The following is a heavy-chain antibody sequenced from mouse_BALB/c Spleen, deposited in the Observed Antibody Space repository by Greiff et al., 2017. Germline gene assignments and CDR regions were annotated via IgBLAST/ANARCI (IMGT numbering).Heavy chain of an antibody. CDR3: TRDRDGNSPDY. J-gene: IGHJ2*01. CDR2: ISSGGSYT. CDR1: GFTFSSYT. V-gene: IGHV5-6-4*01. D-gene: IGHD2-1*01. Sequence: EVKLMESGGGLVKPGGSLKLSCAASGFTFSSYTMSWVRQTPEKRLEWVATISSGGSYTYYPDSVKGRFTISRDNAKNTLYLQMSSLKSEDTAMYYCTRDRDGNSPDYWGQGTTLTVSS.